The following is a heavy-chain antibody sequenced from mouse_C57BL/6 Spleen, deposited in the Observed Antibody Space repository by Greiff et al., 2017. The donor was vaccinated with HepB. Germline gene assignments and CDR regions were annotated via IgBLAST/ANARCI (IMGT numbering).Heavy chain of an antibody. J-gene: IGHJ4*01. CDR2: IYPGGGYT. Sequence: QVQLKESGAELVRPGTSVKMSCKASGYTFTNYWIGWAKQRPGHGLEWIGDIYPGGGYTNYNEKFKGKATLTADKSSSTAYMQFSSLTSEDSAIYYCARSYYGSSLYAMDYWGQGTSVTVSS. V-gene: IGHV1-63*01. CDR1: GYTFTNYW. D-gene: IGHD1-1*01. CDR3: ARSYYGSSLYAMDY.